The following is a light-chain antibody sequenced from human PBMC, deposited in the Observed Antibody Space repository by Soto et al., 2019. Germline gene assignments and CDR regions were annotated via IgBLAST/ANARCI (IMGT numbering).Light chain of an antibody. CDR3: QQRSNWPPPT. CDR1: QSVSSN. J-gene: IGKJ2*01. Sequence: EIVMTQSPATLSVSPGERATLSCRASQSVSSNLAWYQQKPGQAPRLLIYDASNRATGIPARFSGSGSGTDFTLTISSREPDDFAVYFCQQRSNWPPPTFGQGTKLQIK. V-gene: IGKV3-11*01. CDR2: DAS.